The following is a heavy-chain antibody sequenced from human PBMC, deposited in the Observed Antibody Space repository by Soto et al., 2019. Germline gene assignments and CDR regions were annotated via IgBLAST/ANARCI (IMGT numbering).Heavy chain of an antibody. CDR3: AAGYDYSNRIDY. Sequence: GASVKVSCKASGGTFSSYTISWVRQAPGQGLEWMGRIIPILGIANYAQKFQGRVTITADKSTSTAYMELSSLRSEDTAVYYCAAGYDYSNRIDYWGQGTLVTVSS. J-gene: IGHJ4*02. D-gene: IGHD4-4*01. CDR2: IIPILGIA. V-gene: IGHV1-69*02. CDR1: GGTFSSYT.